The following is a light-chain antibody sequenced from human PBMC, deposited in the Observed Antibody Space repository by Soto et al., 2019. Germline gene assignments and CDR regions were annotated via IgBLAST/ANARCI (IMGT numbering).Light chain of an antibody. CDR2: MGF. CDR1: QSLLHSNGYNF. CDR3: MQALQTPRT. J-gene: IGKJ1*01. V-gene: IGKV2-28*01. Sequence: DIVMTQSPLSLPVTPGEPASISCRSSQSLLHSNGYNFLDWYLQKPGQSPQLLIYMGFNRDSGVPDRFRGSGSGTDFTLKISRVEAEDVGVYYCMQALQTPRTFGQGTKVEIK.